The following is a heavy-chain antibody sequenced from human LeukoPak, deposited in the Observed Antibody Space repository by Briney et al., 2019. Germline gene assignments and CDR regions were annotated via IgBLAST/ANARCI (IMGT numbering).Heavy chain of an antibody. V-gene: IGHV4-34*01. CDR3: ARTLRTPAITMVRGSWFDP. Sequence: SETLSLTRAVYGGSFSGYYWSWIRQPPGKGLEWIGEINHSGSTNYNPSLKSRVTISVDTSKNQFSLKLSSVTAADTAVYYCARTLRTPAITMVRGSWFDPWGQGTLVTVSS. CDR2: INHSGST. D-gene: IGHD3-10*01. J-gene: IGHJ5*02. CDR1: GGSFSGYY.